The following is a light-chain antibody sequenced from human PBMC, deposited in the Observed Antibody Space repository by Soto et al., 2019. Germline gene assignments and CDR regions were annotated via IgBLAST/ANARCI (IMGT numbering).Light chain of an antibody. V-gene: IGLV2-14*01. CDR2: EVS. J-gene: IGLJ1*01. Sequence: QSALTQPASVSGSPGQSITISCTGTSSDVGGYNYVSWYQQHPGKAPKLMIYEVSNRPSGVSNRFSGSKSGNTASLTISGLQAEDEADYYCSSYTRSSTYVFGTGTKVPVL. CDR1: SSDVGGYNY. CDR3: SSYTRSSTYV.